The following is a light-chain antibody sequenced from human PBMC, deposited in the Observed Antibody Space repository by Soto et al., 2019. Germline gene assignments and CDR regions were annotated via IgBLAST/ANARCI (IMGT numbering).Light chain of an antibody. J-gene: IGKJ5*01. Sequence: DIPMTQSTSSLSASVVDRVTFTCQASQNINNYLNWYQQKPGRAPKLLIYDASNLEAGVPSRFRGSGSGTDFTFTISRLQPEDIATYYCQQYENLPTFGQGTQLEIK. V-gene: IGKV1-33*01. CDR3: QQYENLPT. CDR1: QNINNY. CDR2: DAS.